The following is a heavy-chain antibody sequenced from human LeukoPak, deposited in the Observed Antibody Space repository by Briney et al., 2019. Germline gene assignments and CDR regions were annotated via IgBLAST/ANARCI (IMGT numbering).Heavy chain of an antibody. Sequence: GGSLRLSCAASGFTFSSYSMTWVRQAPGKGLEWVSAISGSGSDTYYADSVQGRFTISRDNSKNTLSLQMDSLRAEDTAVYYCAKKRDSHETLYFFDSWGQGILVTVSS. V-gene: IGHV3-23*01. CDR1: GFTFSSYS. CDR3: AKKRDSHETLYFFDS. CDR2: ISGSGSDT. D-gene: IGHD2-15*01. J-gene: IGHJ4*02.